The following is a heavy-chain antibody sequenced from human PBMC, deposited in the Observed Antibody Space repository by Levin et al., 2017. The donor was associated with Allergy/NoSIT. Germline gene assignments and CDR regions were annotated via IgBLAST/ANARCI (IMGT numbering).Heavy chain of an antibody. CDR3: ARVREWLVGDV. V-gene: IGHV3-30-3*01. CDR1: GFTFSDYV. D-gene: IGHD6-19*01. J-gene: IGHJ6*02. Sequence: GGSLRLSCAASGFTFSDYVMHWVRQAPGKGLEWVAVISHDGNNKYYADSVKGRFTISRDNSKNTLYLQMNSLRAEDTAVYYCARVREWLVGDVWGQGTTVTVSS. CDR2: ISHDGNNK.